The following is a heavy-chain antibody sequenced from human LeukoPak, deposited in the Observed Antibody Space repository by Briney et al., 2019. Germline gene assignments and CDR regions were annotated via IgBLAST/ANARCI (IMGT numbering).Heavy chain of an antibody. V-gene: IGHV3-23*01. CDR1: GFTFSIYA. CDR2: ITSISSAS. Sequence: QPGGSLRLSCAASGFTFSIYAMSWVRQAPGKGLEWVSSITSISSASFYADSVKGRFTISRDNSKNTLYLQMNSLRAEDTAVYYCAKPSAYCGGDCYSDYFDYWGQGTLVTVSS. D-gene: IGHD2-21*02. CDR3: AKPSAYCGGDCYSDYFDY. J-gene: IGHJ4*02.